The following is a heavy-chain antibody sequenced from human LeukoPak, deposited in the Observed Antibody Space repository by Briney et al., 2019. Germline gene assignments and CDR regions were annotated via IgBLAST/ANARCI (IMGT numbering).Heavy chain of an antibody. J-gene: IGHJ4*02. D-gene: IGHD5-12*01. CDR2: IYPGDSDT. CDR3: ATRHPNSGYVA. CDR1: GYSFTNYW. V-gene: IGHV5-51*01. Sequence: GESLKISCKGAGYSFTNYWIGWVRQMPGKGLEWMGIIYPGDSDTRYSPSFQGQVTISADKSISTAYLQWSSLTASDTAIYYCATRHPNSGYVAWGQGALVTVSS.